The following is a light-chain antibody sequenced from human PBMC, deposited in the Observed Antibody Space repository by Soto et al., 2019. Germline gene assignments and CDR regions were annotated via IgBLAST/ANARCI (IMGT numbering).Light chain of an antibody. CDR1: QSLVYTDGDTY. CDR2: RVS. Sequence: DVVVTQSPLSLPVTLGRPASISCRSRQSLVYTDGDTYLNWFQQRPGQSPRRLIFRVSNRGSGVPDKFSGRGSGTDFTLKISRVQAEDVGVSYCRQGTHRPPYTFGQGTKLEI. J-gene: IGKJ2*01. CDR3: RQGTHRPPYT. V-gene: IGKV2-30*01.